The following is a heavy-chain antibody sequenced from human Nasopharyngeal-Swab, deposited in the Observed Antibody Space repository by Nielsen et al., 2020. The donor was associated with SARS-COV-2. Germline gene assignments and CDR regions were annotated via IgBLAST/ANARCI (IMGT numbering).Heavy chain of an antibody. CDR1: GFTFSSYA. CDR3: ARDRVDDYYDSSGQVYYFDY. Sequence: GESLKISCAASGFTFSSYAMHWVRQAPGKGLEWVAVISYDGSNKYYADSVKGRFTISRDNSKNTLYLQMNSLRAADTAVYYCARDRVDDYYDSSGQVYYFDYWGQGTLVTVSS. D-gene: IGHD3-22*01. J-gene: IGHJ4*02. CDR2: ISYDGSNK. V-gene: IGHV3-30*04.